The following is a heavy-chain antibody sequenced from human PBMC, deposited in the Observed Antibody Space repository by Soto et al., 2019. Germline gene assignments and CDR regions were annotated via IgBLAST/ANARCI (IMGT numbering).Heavy chain of an antibody. CDR2: ISAYNGNT. CDR1: GYTFTSYG. Sequence: ASVKVSCKTFGYTFTSYGIGWARQAPGQGLEWMGWISAYNGNTNYAQKFQDRVTMTTDTSTSTAYMELRSLRSDDTAVYYCARAAYEIMTGYYRCWGQGTLVTVSS. D-gene: IGHD3-9*01. V-gene: IGHV1-18*01. J-gene: IGHJ4*02. CDR3: ARAAYEIMTGYYRC.